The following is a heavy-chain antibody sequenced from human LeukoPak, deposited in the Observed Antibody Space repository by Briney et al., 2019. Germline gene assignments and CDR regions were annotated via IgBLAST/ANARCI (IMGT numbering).Heavy chain of an antibody. CDR1: GFTFSGSA. D-gene: IGHD3-22*01. CDR2: ISGSGGRT. CDR3: AKSYDSSGYYPGY. V-gene: IGHV3-23*01. Sequence: PGGSLKLSCAASGFTFSGSAMHWVRQASGKGLEWVSAISGSGGRTFYADSVKGRFTISRDNSKNTLYLQMISLRAEDTAVYYCAKSYDSSGYYPGYWGQGTLVTVSS. J-gene: IGHJ4*02.